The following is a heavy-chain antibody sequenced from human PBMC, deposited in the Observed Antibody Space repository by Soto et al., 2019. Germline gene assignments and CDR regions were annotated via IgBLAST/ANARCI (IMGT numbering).Heavy chain of an antibody. CDR2: IYYSGST. J-gene: IGHJ3*01. CDR1: GGSISSSDYY. V-gene: IGHV4-39*01. Sequence: SETLSLTCTVSGGSISSSDYYWGWIRQPPGKGLEWIGTIYYSGSTYYNPSLKSRVTISVDTSKNQFSLKVTSVTAADTAVYYCARHRDTVWKAFDLWGQGTMVTVSS. CDR3: ARHRDTVWKAFDL. D-gene: IGHD3-16*01.